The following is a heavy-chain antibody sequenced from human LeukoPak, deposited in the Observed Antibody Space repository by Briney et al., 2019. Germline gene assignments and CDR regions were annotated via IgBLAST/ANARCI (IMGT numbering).Heavy chain of an antibody. CDR3: ARVFRGAVTANWFDL. CDR2: IYDDGTT. V-gene: IGHV4-59*01. CDR1: GGSINGNY. D-gene: IGHD2-21*02. Sequence: SETLSLTCSVSGGSINGNYWTWIRQPPGKGLEWIGYIYDDGTTNYNPSLESRLTMSIDRSASHFSLTLRSVTAADTAVYYCARVFRGAVTANWFDLWGQGTLASVSS. J-gene: IGHJ5*02.